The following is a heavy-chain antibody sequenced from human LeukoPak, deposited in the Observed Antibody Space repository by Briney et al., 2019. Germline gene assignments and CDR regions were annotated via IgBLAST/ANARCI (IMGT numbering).Heavy chain of an antibody. Sequence: GGSLRLSCSASGFTFSTYAIHWVRQAPGQGLEYVSAISGNGGGTYYADSVKGRFIISRDNAKNMLYLQMSSLRTEDTAVYYCVKGYSGSYLAMSYFDQWGQGTLVTVSS. V-gene: IGHV3-64D*09. CDR1: GFTFSTYA. D-gene: IGHD1-26*01. J-gene: IGHJ4*02. CDR3: VKGYSGSYLAMSYFDQ. CDR2: ISGNGGGT.